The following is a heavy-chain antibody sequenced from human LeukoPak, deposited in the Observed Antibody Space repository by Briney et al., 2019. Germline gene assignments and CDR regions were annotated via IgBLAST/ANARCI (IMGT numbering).Heavy chain of an antibody. Sequence: SETLSLTCTVSSGSISSYYWSWIRQPPGKGLEWIGYIYYSGSTNYNPSLKSRVTISVDTSKNQFSLKLSSVTAADTAVYYCARAPQGLATIFGVGPERRYYYMDVWGKGTTVTVSS. V-gene: IGHV4-59*01. CDR2: IYYSGST. CDR3: ARAPQGLATIFGVGPERRYYYMDV. CDR1: SGSISSYY. J-gene: IGHJ6*03. D-gene: IGHD3-3*01.